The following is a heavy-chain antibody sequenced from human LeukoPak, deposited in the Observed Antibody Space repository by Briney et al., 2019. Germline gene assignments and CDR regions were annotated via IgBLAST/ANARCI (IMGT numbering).Heavy chain of an antibody. D-gene: IGHD2-15*01. Sequence: SETLSLTCSFYGGSLSGYYWSWIRQPPGKGLEWIGEINHSGSTNYNPSLKSRVTISVDTSKNQFSLKLSSVTAADTAVYYCARRRVAPYYFDYWGQGTLVTVSS. CDR3: ARRRVAPYYFDY. V-gene: IGHV4-34*01. CDR1: GGSLSGYY. CDR2: INHSGST. J-gene: IGHJ4*02.